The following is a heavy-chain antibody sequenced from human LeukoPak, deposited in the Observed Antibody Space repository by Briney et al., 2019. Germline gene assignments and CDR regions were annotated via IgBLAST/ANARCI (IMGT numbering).Heavy chain of an antibody. CDR3: ARYGGGHWAFDI. V-gene: IGHV3-21*01. CDR2: ISSSSSYI. Sequence: GGSLRVSCAASGFTFSSYSMNWVRQAPGKGLEWVSSISSSSSYIYYADSVKGRFTISRDNAKNSLYLQMNSLRAEDTAVYYCARYGGGHWAFDIWGQGTMVTVSS. D-gene: IGHD3-10*01. CDR1: GFTFSSYS. J-gene: IGHJ3*02.